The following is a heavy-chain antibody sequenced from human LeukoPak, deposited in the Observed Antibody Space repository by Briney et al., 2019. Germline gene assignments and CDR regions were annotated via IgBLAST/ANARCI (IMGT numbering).Heavy chain of an antibody. Sequence: SETLSLTCTVSGGSISSGDYYWGWIRQPPGKGLEWIGSIYHSGSTYYNPSLKSRVTISVDTSKNQFSLKLSSVTAADTAVYYCAGVVVPAAIWYAFDIWGQGTMVTVSS. V-gene: IGHV4-39*07. J-gene: IGHJ3*02. D-gene: IGHD2-2*01. CDR3: AGVVVPAAIWYAFDI. CDR1: GGSISSGDYY. CDR2: IYHSGST.